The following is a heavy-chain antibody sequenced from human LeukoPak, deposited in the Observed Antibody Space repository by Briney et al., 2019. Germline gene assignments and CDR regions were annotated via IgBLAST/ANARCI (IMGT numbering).Heavy chain of an antibody. Sequence: PGGSLRLSCAAFGFTFSSYAMSWVRQALGKGLEWVSAISGSGGSTYYADSVKGRFTISRDNSKNTLYLQMNSLRAEDTAVYYCAKSRELHSYYYYGMDVWGQGTTVTVSS. CDR3: AKSRELHSYYYYGMDV. CDR2: ISGSGGST. V-gene: IGHV3-23*01. CDR1: GFTFSSYA. D-gene: IGHD1-7*01. J-gene: IGHJ6*02.